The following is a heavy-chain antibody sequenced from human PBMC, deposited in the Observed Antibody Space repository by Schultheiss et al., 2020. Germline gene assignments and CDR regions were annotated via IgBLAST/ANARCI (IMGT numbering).Heavy chain of an antibody. CDR3: ARAHYDILTGPYGMDV. V-gene: IGHV4-61*02. CDR1: GGSISSGSYY. J-gene: IGHJ6*02. D-gene: IGHD3-9*01. CDR2: IYTSGST. Sequence: SETLSLTCTVSGGSISSGSYYWSWIRQPAGKGLEWIGRIYTSGSTNYNPSLKSRVTISVDTSKNQFSLKLSSVTAADTAVYYCARAHYDILTGPYGMDVLGRGTTV.